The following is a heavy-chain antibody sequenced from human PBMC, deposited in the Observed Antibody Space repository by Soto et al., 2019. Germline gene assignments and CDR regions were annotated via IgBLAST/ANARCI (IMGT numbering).Heavy chain of an antibody. V-gene: IGHV3-23*01. D-gene: IGHD6-13*01. J-gene: IGHJ4*02. CDR3: AYSSTPFDY. CDR1: GFTFSSYA. Sequence: EVQLLESGGGLVQPGGSLRLSCAASGFTFSSYAMSWVRQAPGKGLEWVSAISGRGGSTYYADSVKGRFTISRDNSKNTLYLQMTSLSAEDTAVYYCAYSSTPFDYWGQGTLVTVSS. CDR2: ISGRGGST.